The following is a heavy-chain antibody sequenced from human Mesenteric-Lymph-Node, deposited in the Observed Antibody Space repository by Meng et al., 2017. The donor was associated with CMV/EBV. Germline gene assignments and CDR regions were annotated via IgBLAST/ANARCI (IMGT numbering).Heavy chain of an antibody. J-gene: IGHJ5*02. CDR3: ARDLGHSGSYFGGNWFDP. CDR2: IYYSGST. D-gene: IGHD1-26*01. CDR1: GGSISSSSYY. Sequence: GSLRLSCSVSGGSISSSSYYWGWIRQPPGKGLEWIGSIYYSGSTYYNPSLKSRVTISVDMSKKQFSLKLNSMTAADTAVYYCARDLGHSGSYFGGNWFDPWGQGTLVTVSS. V-gene: IGHV4-39*07.